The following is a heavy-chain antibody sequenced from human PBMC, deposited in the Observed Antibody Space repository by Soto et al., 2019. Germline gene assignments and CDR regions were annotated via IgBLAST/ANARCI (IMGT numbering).Heavy chain of an antibody. CDR1: RDTFAFSS. CDR3: ATSYGSGYRAFDY. V-gene: IGHV1-69*02. CDR2: INPILSMS. J-gene: IGHJ4*02. Sequence: QVQLVQSGAEVKRPGSSVKVSCKASRDTFAFSSINWVRQAPGLGLEWMGRINPILSMSNYAQRFQGRVTMTGDKSTSTAYMVLNSLRSEDTAMYYCATSYGSGYRAFDYWGQGALVTVSS. D-gene: IGHD3-10*01.